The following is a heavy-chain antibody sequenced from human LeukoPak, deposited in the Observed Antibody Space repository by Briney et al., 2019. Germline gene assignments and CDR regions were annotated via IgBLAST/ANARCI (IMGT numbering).Heavy chain of an antibody. Sequence: SETLSLTCTVSGGSISSYYWSWIRQPAGKGLEWIGRIYTSGSTNYNPSLKSRVTMSVDTSKNQFSLKLSSVTAADTAVYYCARLFSDTYPRYFDLWGRGTLVTVSS. D-gene: IGHD2-21*01. J-gene: IGHJ2*01. V-gene: IGHV4-4*07. CDR1: GGSISSYY. CDR2: IYTSGST. CDR3: ARLFSDTYPRYFDL.